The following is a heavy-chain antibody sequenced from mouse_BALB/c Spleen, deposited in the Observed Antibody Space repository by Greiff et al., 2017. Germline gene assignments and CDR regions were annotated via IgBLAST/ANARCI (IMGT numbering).Heavy chain of an antibody. V-gene: IGHV3-2*02. CDR1: GYSITSDYA. D-gene: IGHD2-1*01. Sequence: VQLQQSGPGLVKPSQSLSLTCTVTGYSITSDYAWNWIRQFPGNKLEWMGYISYSGSTSYNPSLKSRISITRDTSKNQFFLQLNSVTTEDTATYYCARFYGNFAYWGQGTLVTVSA. J-gene: IGHJ3*01. CDR3: ARFYGNFAY. CDR2: ISYSGST.